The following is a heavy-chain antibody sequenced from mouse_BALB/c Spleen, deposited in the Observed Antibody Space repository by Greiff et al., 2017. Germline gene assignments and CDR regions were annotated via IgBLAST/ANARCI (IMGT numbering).Heavy chain of an antibody. CDR3: TRGYYGNYDYAMDY. V-gene: IGHV1-15*01. J-gene: IGHJ4*01. Sequence: QVQLKESGAELVRPGASVTLSCKASGYTFTDYEMHWVKQTPVHGLEWIGTIDPETGGTAYNQKFKGKATLTADKSSSTAYMELRSLTSEDSAVYYCTRGYYGNYDYAMDYWGQGTSVTVSS. CDR2: IDPETGGT. D-gene: IGHD2-1*01. CDR1: GYTFTDYE.